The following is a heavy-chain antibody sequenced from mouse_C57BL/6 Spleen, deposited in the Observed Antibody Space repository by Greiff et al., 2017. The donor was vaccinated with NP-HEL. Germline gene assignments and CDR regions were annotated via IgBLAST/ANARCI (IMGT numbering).Heavy chain of an antibody. CDR1: GFTFSDYG. D-gene: IGHD2-1*01. V-gene: IGHV5-15*01. Sequence: EVKLMESGGGLVQPGGSLKLSCAASGFTFSDYGMAWVRQAPRTGPEWVAFISTLAYSIYYADTVTGRFTISGENAKNTLYLELSRLRSEDTAMYYCARQDLLYAMAYWGQGTSVTVSA. J-gene: IGHJ4*01. CDR2: ISTLAYSI. CDR3: ARQDLLYAMAY.